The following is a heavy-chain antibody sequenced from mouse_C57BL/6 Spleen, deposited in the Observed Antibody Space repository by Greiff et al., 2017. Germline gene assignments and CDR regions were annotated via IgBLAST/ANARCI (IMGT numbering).Heavy chain of an antibody. Sequence: QVQLQQPGAELVKPGASVKLSCKASGYTFTSYWMHWVKQRPGRGLEWIGRIDPNSGGTKYNEQFKSKATLTVDKPSSTAYMQLSSLTSEYSAVDYCARWGSKDAMDYGGQGTSVTGSS. J-gene: IGHJ4*01. CDR2: IDPNSGGT. D-gene: IGHD1-3*01. CDR1: GYTFTSYW. V-gene: IGHV1-72*01. CDR3: ARWGSKDAMDY.